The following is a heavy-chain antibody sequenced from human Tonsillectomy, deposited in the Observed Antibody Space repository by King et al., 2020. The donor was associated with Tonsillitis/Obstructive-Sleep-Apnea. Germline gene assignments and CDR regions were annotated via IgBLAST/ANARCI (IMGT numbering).Heavy chain of an antibody. J-gene: IGHJ4*02. CDR2: IWYDGRNK. Sequence: QMVQYGGGVVQPGRSLRLSCAASGFTFSSYGMHWVRQAPGKGLEWGAVIWYDGRNKYYADSVKGRFTISRDNSKNTLYLQMNSLRAEDTAVYYCAKEYGSALYYFDYWGQGTPVTVSS. V-gene: IGHV3-33*06. D-gene: IGHD3-10*01. CDR1: GFTFSSYG. CDR3: AKEYGSALYYFDY.